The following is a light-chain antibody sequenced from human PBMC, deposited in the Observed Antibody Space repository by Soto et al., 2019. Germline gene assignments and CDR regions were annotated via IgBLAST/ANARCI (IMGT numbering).Light chain of an antibody. Sequence: QSALTQPPSASGSPGQSVTISCTGTSSDFGGYNYVSWYQQHPGKAPKLMIYEVSKRPSGVPDRFSGSKSGNAASLTVSGLQAEDEADYYCSSYANSNNLIFGGGTQLTVL. CDR2: EVS. V-gene: IGLV2-8*01. J-gene: IGLJ2*01. CDR3: SSYANSNNLI. CDR1: SSDFGGYNY.